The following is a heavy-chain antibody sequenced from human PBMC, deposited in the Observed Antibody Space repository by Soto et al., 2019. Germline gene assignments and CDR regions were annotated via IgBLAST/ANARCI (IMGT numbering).Heavy chain of an antibody. CDR3: ARQSTGYSVEVDY. J-gene: IGHJ4*02. Sequence: ASVKVSCKASGYTFTNYYMHWLRQAPGQGLEWMGWMNPRSGGSKYAQAFQDRVTMTRDASISTAYMEMTSLRHGDTAVYFCARQSTGYSVEVDYWGQGTLVTVSS. CDR1: GYTFTNYY. V-gene: IGHV1-2*02. D-gene: IGHD6-13*01. CDR2: MNPRSGGS.